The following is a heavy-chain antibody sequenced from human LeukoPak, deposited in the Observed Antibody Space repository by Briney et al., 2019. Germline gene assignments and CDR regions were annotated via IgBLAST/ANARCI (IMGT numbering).Heavy chain of an antibody. CDR1: GFTFGTYW. CDR3: AELGITMIGGV. J-gene: IGHJ6*04. V-gene: IGHV3-74*01. D-gene: IGHD3-10*02. Sequence: GGSLRLSCGASGFTFGTYWMHWVRQAPGKGLVWVSGINSDGGTTTYADSVKGRFTISRDNAKNSLYLQMNSLRAEDTAVYYCAELGITMIGGVWGKGTTVTISS. CDR2: INSDGGTT.